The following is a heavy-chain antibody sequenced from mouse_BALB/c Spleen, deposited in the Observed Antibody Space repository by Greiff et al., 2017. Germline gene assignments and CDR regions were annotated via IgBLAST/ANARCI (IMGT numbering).Heavy chain of an antibody. D-gene: IGHD2-4*01. Sequence: EVKLVESGAELVRPGALVKLSCKASGFNIKDYYMHWVKQRPEQGLEWIGWIDPENGNTIYDPKFQGKASITADTSSNTAYLQLSSLTSEDTAVYYCAVMITDYFDYWGQGTTLTVSS. CDR2: IDPENGNT. CDR3: AVMITDYFDY. J-gene: IGHJ2*01. V-gene: IGHV14-1*02. CDR1: GFNIKDYY.